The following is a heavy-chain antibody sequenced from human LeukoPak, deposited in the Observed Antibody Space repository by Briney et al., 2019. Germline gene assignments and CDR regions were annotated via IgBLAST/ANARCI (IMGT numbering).Heavy chain of an antibody. D-gene: IGHD3-10*01. CDR2: INHSGST. V-gene: IGHV4-34*01. Sequence: SETLSLTCAVYVGSFSGYSWSWIREPPGKGLEWSGEINHSGSTNYNPSLKSRVTISVDTSKNQVSLKLSSVTAADTAAYYCARGLFIYGTYNWFDPWGQGTLVTVSS. J-gene: IGHJ5*02. CDR1: VGSFSGYS. CDR3: ARGLFIYGTYNWFDP.